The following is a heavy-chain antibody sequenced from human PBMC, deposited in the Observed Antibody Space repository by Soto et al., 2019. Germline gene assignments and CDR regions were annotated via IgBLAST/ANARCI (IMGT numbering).Heavy chain of an antibody. D-gene: IGHD1-26*01. V-gene: IGHV1-69*12. J-gene: IGHJ4*02. CDR1: GGTFSSYA. CDR2: IIPIFGTA. Sequence: QVQLVQSGAEVKKPGSSVKVSCKASGGTFSSYAISWVRQAPGQGLEWMGGIIPIFGTANYAQKFQGRVTSXXDXSXXTAYMELSSLRSEDTAVYYCARDDGGPYSGSYPSYWGQGTLVTVSS. CDR3: ARDDGGPYSGSYPSY.